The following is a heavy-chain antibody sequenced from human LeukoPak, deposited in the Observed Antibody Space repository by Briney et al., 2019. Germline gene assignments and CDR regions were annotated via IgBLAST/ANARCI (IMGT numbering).Heavy chain of an antibody. CDR1: GGSFSGYY. CDR2: INHSGST. Sequence: SETLSLTCAVYGGSFSGYYWSWIRQPPGKGLEWIGEINHSGSTNYNPSLKSRVTISVDTSKNQFSLKLSSVTAADTAVYYCARGAVGSDIVVVPAAYYFDYWGQGALVTVSS. J-gene: IGHJ4*02. D-gene: IGHD2-2*01. CDR3: ARGAVGSDIVVVPAAYYFDY. V-gene: IGHV4-34*01.